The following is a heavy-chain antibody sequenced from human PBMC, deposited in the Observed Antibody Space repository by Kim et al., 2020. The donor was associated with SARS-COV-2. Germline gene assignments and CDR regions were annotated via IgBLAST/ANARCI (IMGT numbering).Heavy chain of an antibody. D-gene: IGHD4-4*01. CDR3: ARETGSNSGRWFDP. V-gene: IGHV4-31*02. Sequence: PSLKSRVTISVDVSKNQFSLKLSSVTAADTAVYYCARETGSNSGRWFDPWGQGTLVTVSS. J-gene: IGHJ5*02.